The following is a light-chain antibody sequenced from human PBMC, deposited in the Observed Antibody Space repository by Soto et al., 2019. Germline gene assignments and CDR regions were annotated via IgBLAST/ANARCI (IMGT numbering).Light chain of an antibody. V-gene: IGKV1-39*01. J-gene: IGKJ5*01. CDR1: QSISGY. Sequence: DIQMTQSPSSLSASVGDRVTITCRASQSISGYLHWFQQKPGKAPKLLIYAASSLQGGVPSRFSGSGSGTYFPLTINSLQPEDFASYYCQQGNTYPFTFGQGTRLEIK. CDR2: AAS. CDR3: QQGNTYPFT.